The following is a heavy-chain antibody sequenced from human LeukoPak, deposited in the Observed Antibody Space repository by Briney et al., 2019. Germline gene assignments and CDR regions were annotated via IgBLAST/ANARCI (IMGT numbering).Heavy chain of an antibody. CDR2: IQRKVDGETT. CDR1: GFTFSNAW. D-gene: IGHD2-21*01. J-gene: IGHJ4*02. Sequence: GGSLRLSCAASGFTFSNAWMNWVRQTPGKGLGWVGHIQRKVDGETTAYAAPVKGRFTISRDDSKSIAYLQMNSLKTEDTAVYYCTRDRVGLWWFNWGQGTLVTVSS. CDR3: TRDRVGLWWFN. V-gene: IGHV3-15*01.